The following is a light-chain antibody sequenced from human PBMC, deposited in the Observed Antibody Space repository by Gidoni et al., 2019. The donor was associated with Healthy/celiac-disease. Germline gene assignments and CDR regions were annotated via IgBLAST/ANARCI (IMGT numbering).Light chain of an antibody. J-gene: IGLJ1*01. CDR3: RSYTSSSTRRFV. V-gene: IGLV2-14*03. Sequence: QSALTQPASVSGSPGPSITISCTGTSSDVGAYNYVSWYQQHPGKAPKLMIFGVSTRPSGVAKRFSGSKSGNTASLTISGLQTEDEAYYYSRSYTSSSTRRFVFGSGTKVTVL. CDR1: SSDVGAYNY. CDR2: GVS.